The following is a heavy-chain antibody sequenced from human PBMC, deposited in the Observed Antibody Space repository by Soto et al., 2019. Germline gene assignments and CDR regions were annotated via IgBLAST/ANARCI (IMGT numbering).Heavy chain of an antibody. J-gene: IGHJ4*02. CDR2: IYPGDSDT. CDR3: ARYSGSYWHYLDF. V-gene: IGHV5-51*01. D-gene: IGHD1-26*01. Sequence: GESLKISCKGSGYSFASHWVAWVRQMPEKGLEWIGTIYPGDSDTKYSSAFRGHVTISADTSVSTAYLQWRSLEATDSAIYYCARYSGSYWHYLDFWGQGTLVTVSS. CDR1: GYSFASHW.